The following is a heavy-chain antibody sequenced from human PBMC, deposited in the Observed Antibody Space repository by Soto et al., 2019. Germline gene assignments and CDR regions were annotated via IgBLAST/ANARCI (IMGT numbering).Heavy chain of an antibody. J-gene: IGHJ3*02. CDR2: ISSSSSYI. D-gene: IGHD3-22*01. Sequence: GGSLRLSCAASGFTFSSYSMNWVRQAPGKGLEWVSSISSSSSYIYYADSVKGRFTISRDSAKNSLYLQMNSLRAEDTAVYYCAREWYYDSSGYYRNRGAFDIWGQGTMVTVSS. CDR1: GFTFSSYS. CDR3: AREWYYDSSGYYRNRGAFDI. V-gene: IGHV3-21*01.